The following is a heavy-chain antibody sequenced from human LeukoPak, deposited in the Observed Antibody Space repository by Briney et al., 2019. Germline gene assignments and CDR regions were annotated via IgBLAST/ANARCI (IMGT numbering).Heavy chain of an antibody. CDR1: GGTFSGYY. Sequence: PSETLSLTCAVYGGTFSGYYWSWIRQPPGKGLEWIGEINHSGSTNYNPSLKSRGTISVDTTKNQLSLKLSSVTAPDTAVYYCARDPAGGGFDYWGQGTLVTVSS. D-gene: IGHD3-10*01. CDR2: INHSGST. J-gene: IGHJ4*02. CDR3: ARDPAGGGFDY. V-gene: IGHV4-34*01.